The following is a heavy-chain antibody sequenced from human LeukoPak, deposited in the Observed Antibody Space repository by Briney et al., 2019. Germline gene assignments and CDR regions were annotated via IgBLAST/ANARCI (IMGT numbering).Heavy chain of an antibody. CDR3: ARSGQSLQGYSEGGAFDI. V-gene: IGHV1-2*06. Sequence: ASVKVSCKASGYTFTGYYMHWVRQAPGQGLEWMGRINPNSGGTNYAQKFQGRVTMTRDTSISTAYMELSRLRSDDTAVYYCARSGQSLQGYSEGGAFDIWGQGTMVTVSS. CDR1: GYTFTGYY. CDR2: INPNSGGT. D-gene: IGHD2-15*01. J-gene: IGHJ3*02.